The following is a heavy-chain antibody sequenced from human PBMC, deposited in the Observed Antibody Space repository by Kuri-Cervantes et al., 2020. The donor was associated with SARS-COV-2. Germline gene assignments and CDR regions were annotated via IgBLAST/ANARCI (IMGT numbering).Heavy chain of an antibody. V-gene: IGHV4-59*08. CDR2: IYYSGST. Sequence: ESLKISCTVSGGSISSYYWSWIRQPPGKGLEWIGYIYYSGSTNYNPSLKSRVTISVDTSKNQFSLELSSMTAADTAVYYCARLYSSGWYSDSWYFDYWGQGTLVTVSS. CDR1: GGSISSYY. CDR3: ARLYSSGWYSDSWYFDY. D-gene: IGHD6-19*01. J-gene: IGHJ4*02.